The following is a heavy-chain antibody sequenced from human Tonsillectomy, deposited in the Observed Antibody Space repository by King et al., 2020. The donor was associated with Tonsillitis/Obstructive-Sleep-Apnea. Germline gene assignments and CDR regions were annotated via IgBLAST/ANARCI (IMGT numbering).Heavy chain of an antibody. CDR2: IWYDGSDK. J-gene: IGHJ4*02. CDR1: GFTFSSYG. V-gene: IGHV3-33*01. Sequence: VQLVESGGGVVQPGRSLRLSCAASGFTFSSYGMHWVRQAPGKGLEWVAIIWYDGSDKYYADSVKGRFTISRDNSKNTPYLQMNSLRAEDTAVYYCARDLAPDYWGQGTLVTVSS. CDR3: ARDLAPDY.